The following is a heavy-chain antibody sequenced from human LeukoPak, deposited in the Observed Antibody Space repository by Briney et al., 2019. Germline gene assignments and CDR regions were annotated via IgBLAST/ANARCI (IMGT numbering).Heavy chain of an antibody. D-gene: IGHD3-10*01. CDR1: GGSISSYY. CDR3: ARHKNYGSGRRVDP. J-gene: IGHJ5*02. CDR2: ISYSGST. Sequence: PSETLSLTCNVSGGSISSYYWIWIRQPPGKGLEWIGYISYSGSTYYNPSLKSRVTISVDTSRNQLSLQLSSVAAADTAVYYCARHKNYGSGRRVDPWGQGTLVTVSS. V-gene: IGHV4-59*08.